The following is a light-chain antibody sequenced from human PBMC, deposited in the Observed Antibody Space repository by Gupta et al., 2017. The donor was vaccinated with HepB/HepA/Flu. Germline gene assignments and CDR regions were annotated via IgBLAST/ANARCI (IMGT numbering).Light chain of an antibody. J-gene: IGKJ3*01. Sequence: IQLTQSPSFLSASVGDRVTITCRASQGISTYLAWYQQKPGKAPKLLIYAACTLQSGVPSRFSGSGSVTEFTLTISSLQPEDFATYYCLRLKNYPQTFGPGTKVDL. CDR1: QGISTY. CDR2: AAC. CDR3: LRLKNYPQT. V-gene: IGKV1-9*01.